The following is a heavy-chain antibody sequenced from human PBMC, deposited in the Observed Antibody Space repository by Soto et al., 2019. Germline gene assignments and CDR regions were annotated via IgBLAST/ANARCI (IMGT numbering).Heavy chain of an antibody. CDR2: ILVGGST. V-gene: IGHV3-23*01. D-gene: IGHD1-1*01. Sequence: GSLRLSCAVSGFICSSYDMSWVRQAPGKGLEWVSTILVGGSTHYEDSVKGRFTISRDTSKNTVYLQMNSLTAGDTAFYYCAKATATSGGAFEIYGQGTMVTVSS. CDR1: GFICSSYD. J-gene: IGHJ3*02. CDR3: AKATATSGGAFEI.